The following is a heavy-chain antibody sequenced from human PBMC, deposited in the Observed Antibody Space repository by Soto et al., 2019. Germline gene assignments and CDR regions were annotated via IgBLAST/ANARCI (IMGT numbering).Heavy chain of an antibody. D-gene: IGHD6-13*01. CDR2: IDPSDSYT. CDR3: ARHKGIAAALDAFDI. J-gene: IGHJ3*02. CDR1: GYSFTSYW. V-gene: IGHV5-10-1*01. Sequence: GGSLKISCKGSGYSFTSYWISWVRQMPGKGLEWMGRIDPSDSYTNYSPSFQGHVTISADKSISTAYLQWSSLKASDTAMYYCARHKGIAAALDAFDIWGQGTMVTVSS.